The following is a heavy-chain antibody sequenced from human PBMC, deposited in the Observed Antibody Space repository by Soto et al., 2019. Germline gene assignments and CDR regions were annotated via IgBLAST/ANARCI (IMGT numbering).Heavy chain of an antibody. Sequence: QVQLVESGGGVVQPGRSLRLSCAASGFTFSSYGMHWVRQAPGKGLEWVAVIWYDGSNKYYADSVKGRFTISRDNSKNTLYLQMNSLRAEDTAVYYCARDVYSSGYYYWGQGTLVTVSS. J-gene: IGHJ4*02. V-gene: IGHV3-33*01. CDR3: ARDVYSSGYYY. CDR2: IWYDGSNK. D-gene: IGHD3-22*01. CDR1: GFTFSSYG.